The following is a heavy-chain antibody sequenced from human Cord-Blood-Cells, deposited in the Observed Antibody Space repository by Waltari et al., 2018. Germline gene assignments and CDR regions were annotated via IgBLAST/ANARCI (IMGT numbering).Heavy chain of an antibody. CDR3: AKDMAAAGTFAFDI. Sequence: EVQLVESGGGLVQPGRSLRLSCAASGFTFADYAMHWVRQAPGKGLEWVSGISWNSGSIGYADSVKGRFTISRDNAKNSLYLQMNSLRAEDTALYYCAKDMAAAGTFAFDIWGQGTMVTVSS. V-gene: IGHV3-9*01. CDR2: ISWNSGSI. D-gene: IGHD6-13*01. CDR1: GFTFADYA. J-gene: IGHJ3*02.